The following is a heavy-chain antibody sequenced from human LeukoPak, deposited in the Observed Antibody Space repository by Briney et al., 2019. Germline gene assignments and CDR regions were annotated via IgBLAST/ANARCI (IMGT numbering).Heavy chain of an antibody. V-gene: IGHV4-34*01. CDR1: GGSFSGYY. CDR3: ARFSVEMATIGSYYFDY. J-gene: IGHJ4*02. CDR2: INHSGST. D-gene: IGHD5-12*01. Sequence: SETLSLTCAVYGGSFSGYYWSWIRQPPGKGLEWIGEINHSGSTNYNPSLKSRVTISVDTSKNQFSLKLSSVTAADTALYYCARFSVEMATIGSYYFDYWGQGTLVTVSS.